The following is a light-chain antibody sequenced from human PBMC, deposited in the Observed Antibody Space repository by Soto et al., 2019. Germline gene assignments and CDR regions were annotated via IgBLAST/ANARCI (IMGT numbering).Light chain of an antibody. J-gene: IGKJ4*01. CDR2: GGS. Sequence: EIVLTQSPGTLSLSPGERATLSCRASQSVSSNYLAWFQQKPGQAPRLLIYGGSSRATGIPDRFSGSGSPADFTLTISRLEPEDFAVYYCQQYGSSPLTFGGGTKVEIK. V-gene: IGKV3-20*01. CDR3: QQYGSSPLT. CDR1: QSVSSNY.